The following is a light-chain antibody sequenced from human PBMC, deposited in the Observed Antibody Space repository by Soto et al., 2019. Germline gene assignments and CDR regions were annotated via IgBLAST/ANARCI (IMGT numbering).Light chain of an antibody. J-gene: IGLJ2*01. CDR2: DSD. CDR1: SANSGSNF. CDR3: GAWDDSLSVVL. Sequence: QSVLTQPPSVSAAPGQKVTISCSGSSANSGSNFVSWYQQLPGTAPKLVIYDSDRRPSEIPDRFSGSKSGTSATLDITGLQTGDEADYYCGAWDDSLSVVLFGGGTKLTVL. V-gene: IGLV1-51*01.